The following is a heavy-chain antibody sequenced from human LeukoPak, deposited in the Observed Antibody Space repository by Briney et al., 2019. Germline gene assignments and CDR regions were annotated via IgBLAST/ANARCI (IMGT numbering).Heavy chain of an antibody. CDR2: ISGSGGGT. Sequence: PGGSLRLSCAASGFKFSDHYIDWVRQAPGKGLEWVSLISGSGGGTHYTDSVKGRFTISRDNSKNTLYLQINSLRADDTAVYYCAKVSEDFAVVVARAFDYWGQGTLVTVSS. J-gene: IGHJ4*02. CDR3: AKVSEDFAVVVARAFDY. CDR1: GFKFSDHY. D-gene: IGHD2-15*01. V-gene: IGHV3-23*01.